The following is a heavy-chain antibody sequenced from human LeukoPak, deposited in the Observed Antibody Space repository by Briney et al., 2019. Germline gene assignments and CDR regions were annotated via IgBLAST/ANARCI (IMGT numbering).Heavy chain of an antibody. V-gene: IGHV3-15*01. J-gene: IGHJ3*02. CDR3: TTQSDFDAFDI. CDR1: GFTFSNAW. Sequence: GGSLRLSCAASGFTFSNAWMSWVRQAPGKWPEWVGRMKTKTDGGTTDYAAPVKGRFTIARDDSKGTLFLQMNSLKTEDTAVYYCTTQSDFDAFDIWGEGTMVTVSS. CDR2: MKTKTDGGTT. D-gene: IGHD2-21*02.